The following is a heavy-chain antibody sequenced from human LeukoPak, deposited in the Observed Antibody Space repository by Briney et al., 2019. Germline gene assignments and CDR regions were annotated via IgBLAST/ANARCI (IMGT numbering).Heavy chain of an antibody. D-gene: IGHD3-10*01. CDR2: ISGSGGST. J-gene: IGHJ4*02. Sequence: GGSLRLSCAASGFTFSSYAMSWVRQAPGRGLEWVSAISGSGGSTYYADSMKGRFTISRDNSKNTLYLQMNSLRAEDTAVYYCAKDLRGSGTGYWGQGTLVTVSS. CDR1: GFTFSSYA. CDR3: AKDLRGSGTGY. V-gene: IGHV3-23*01.